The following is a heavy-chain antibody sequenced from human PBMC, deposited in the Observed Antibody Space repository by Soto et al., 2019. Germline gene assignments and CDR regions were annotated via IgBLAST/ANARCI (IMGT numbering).Heavy chain of an antibody. CDR2: IYPDDSDT. CDR1: AYSFTSYW. CDR3: ASGSTSWNY. V-gene: IGHV5-51*01. D-gene: IGHD6-13*01. J-gene: IGHJ4*02. Sequence: GESLKVSCQGSAYSFTSYWIAWVRQMPGKGLEWMGIIYPDDSDTRYSPSFQGQVTISADKSISTAYLQWSSLKASDTAMYYCASGSTSWNYWGLGTLVTVSS.